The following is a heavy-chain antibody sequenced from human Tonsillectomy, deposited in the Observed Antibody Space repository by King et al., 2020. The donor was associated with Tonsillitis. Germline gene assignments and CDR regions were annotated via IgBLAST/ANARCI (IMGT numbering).Heavy chain of an antibody. CDR2: INYSGTT. V-gene: IGHV4-31*03. D-gene: IGHD1-1*01. CDR1: NGSISSGGYF. Sequence: QLQESGPGLVKPSQTLSLTCTVSNGSISSGGYFWSWIRQHPEKGLEWIGYINYSGTTYYNPSLRSRATISVDTSKNQFSLKLRSVTAADTAVYYCARDVGWNTYLVYWGQGTLVTVSS. J-gene: IGHJ4*02. CDR3: ARDVGWNTYLVY.